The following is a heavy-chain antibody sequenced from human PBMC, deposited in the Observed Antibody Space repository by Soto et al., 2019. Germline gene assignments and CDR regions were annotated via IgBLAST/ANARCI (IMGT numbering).Heavy chain of an antibody. CDR1: GFTFSNFE. J-gene: IGHJ5*02. Sequence: LRLSCAASGFTFSNFEMNWVRQAPGKGLEWVSYISSGGNTMYYADSVKGRFTISRDNAKNSLYLEMNSLRAEDTAVYYCVREFVRDFHNWFDLWGQGTLVTVSS. V-gene: IGHV3-48*03. D-gene: IGHD2-21*02. CDR3: VREFVRDFHNWFDL. CDR2: ISSGGNTM.